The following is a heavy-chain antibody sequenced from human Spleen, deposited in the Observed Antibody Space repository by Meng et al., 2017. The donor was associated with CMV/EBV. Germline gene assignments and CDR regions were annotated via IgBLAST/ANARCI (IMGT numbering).Heavy chain of an antibody. CDR2: ISYDGSNK. Sequence: GESLKISCAASGFTFSSYAMHWVRQAPGKGLEWVAVISYDGSNKYYADSVKGRFTTSRDNAKKSLYLQMNSLRDEDTAVDYCTRGGGVTVEWGDDWGQGTLVTVSS. CDR1: GFTFSSYA. D-gene: IGHD3-16*01. V-gene: IGHV3-30*04. CDR3: TRGGGVTVEWGDD. J-gene: IGHJ4*02.